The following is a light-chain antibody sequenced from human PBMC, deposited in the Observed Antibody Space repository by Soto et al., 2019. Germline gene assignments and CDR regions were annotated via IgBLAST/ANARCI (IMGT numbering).Light chain of an antibody. Sequence: EIVMTQSPSTLSVSPGGRATISCRAGQPLNNNVAWYQHKPGQAPRLLIYGTSTRATGVSARFSGGGSGTEFTLTISSLQSEDFAVYYCQQYEKWPPSITFGQGTRLEIK. J-gene: IGKJ5*01. CDR1: QPLNNN. CDR2: GTS. V-gene: IGKV3-15*01. CDR3: QQYEKWPPSIT.